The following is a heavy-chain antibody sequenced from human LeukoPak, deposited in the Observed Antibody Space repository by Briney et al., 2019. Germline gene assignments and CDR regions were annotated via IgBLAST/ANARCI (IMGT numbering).Heavy chain of an antibody. CDR3: ARDPGVLWFGELEY. V-gene: IGHV3-30-3*01. CDR2: ISYDGSSK. J-gene: IGHJ4*02. Sequence: PGGSLRLSCVASGFTFSNYAMHWVRQAPGKGLEWVGIISYDGSSKFYADSVKGRFTISRDNSKNTLYLQMNSLRVEDTAVYYCARDPGVLWFGELEYWGQGTLVTVSS. CDR1: GFTFSNYA. D-gene: IGHD3-10*01.